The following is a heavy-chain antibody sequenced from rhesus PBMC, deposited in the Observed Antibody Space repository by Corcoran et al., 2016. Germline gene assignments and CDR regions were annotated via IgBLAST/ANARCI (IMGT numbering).Heavy chain of an antibody. J-gene: IGHJ5-2*02. Sequence: QVQLQESGPGLVKPSETLPLTCAVSGASLTSTYGTWIRQPPGKGLEWIGFIHGVSGTTNYSPSLTNRVTISKDASKNQFSLNLSSVTAADTAVYYCARSLKPFDNSFDVWGRGVLVTVSS. V-gene: IGHV4-147*01. CDR2: IHGVSGTT. CDR3: ARSLKPFDNSFDV. CDR1: GASLTSTY.